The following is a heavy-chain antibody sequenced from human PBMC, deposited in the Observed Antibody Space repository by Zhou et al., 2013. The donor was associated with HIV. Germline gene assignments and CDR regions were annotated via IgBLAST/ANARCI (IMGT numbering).Heavy chain of an antibody. CDR3: ASGQDYGDYDY. J-gene: IGHJ4*02. D-gene: IGHD4-17*01. V-gene: IGHV1-18*01. Sequence: QVQLVQSGTEVKKPGSSVQVSCKASEDFFTNYAVNWVRQAPGQGLEWMGWISAYNGNTNYAQKLQGRVTMTTDTSTSTAYMELRSLRSDDTAVYYCASGQDYGDYDYWGQGTLVTVSS. CDR1: EDFFTNYA. CDR2: ISAYNGNT.